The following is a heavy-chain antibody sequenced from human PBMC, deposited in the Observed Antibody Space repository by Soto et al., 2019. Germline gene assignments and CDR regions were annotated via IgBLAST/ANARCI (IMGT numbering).Heavy chain of an antibody. J-gene: IGHJ3*02. Sequence: PSETLSLTCTVSGGSISSGGYYWSWIRQHPGKGLEWIGYIYYSGSTYYNPSLKSRVTISVDTSKNQFSLKLSSVTAADTAVYYCARGEDDYIWGSYRNAFDIWGQGTMVTVSS. CDR3: ARGEDDYIWGSYRNAFDI. D-gene: IGHD3-16*02. V-gene: IGHV4-31*03. CDR1: GGSISSGGYY. CDR2: IYYSGST.